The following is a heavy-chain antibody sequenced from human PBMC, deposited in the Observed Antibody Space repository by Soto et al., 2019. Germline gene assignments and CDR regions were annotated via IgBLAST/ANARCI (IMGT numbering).Heavy chain of an antibody. J-gene: IGHJ4*02. V-gene: IGHV4-34*01. D-gene: IGHD3-3*01. CDR3: ARGGYDFWSGYFGTNFDY. Sequence: QVQLQQWGAGLLKPSETLSLTCAVYGGSFSGYYWSWIRQPPGKGLEWIGEINHSGSTNYNPSLKRRVTISVDTSKNQFSLKLSSVTAADTAVYYCARGGYDFWSGYFGTNFDYWGQGTLVTVSS. CDR2: INHSGST. CDR1: GGSFSGYY.